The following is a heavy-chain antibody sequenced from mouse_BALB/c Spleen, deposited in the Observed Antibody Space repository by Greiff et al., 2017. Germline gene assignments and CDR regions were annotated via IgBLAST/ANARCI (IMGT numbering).Heavy chain of an antibody. CDR1: GFTFSSYA. J-gene: IGHJ3*01. Sequence: EVKVVESGGGLVKPGGSLKLSCAASGFTFSSYAMSWVRQTPEKRLEWVASISSGGSTYYPDSVKGRFTISRDNARNILYLQMSSLRSEDTAMYYCARGEATMITTGFAYWGQGTLVTVSA. CDR3: ARGEATMITTGFAY. CDR2: ISSGGST. D-gene: IGHD2-4*01. V-gene: IGHV5-6-5*01.